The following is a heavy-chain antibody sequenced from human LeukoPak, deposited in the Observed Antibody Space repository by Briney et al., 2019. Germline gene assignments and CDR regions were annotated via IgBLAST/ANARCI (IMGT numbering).Heavy chain of an antibody. CDR1: GFSIADHH. V-gene: IGHV3-23*01. CDR2: ISGSGGST. Sequence: PGGSLRLSCAGAGFSIADHHMDWVRQAPGKGLEWVSAISGSGGSTYYADSVKGRFTVSRDNSKNTLYLQMNSLRAEDTAVYYCAKGAGITGTTGDWYFDYWGQGTLVTVSS. D-gene: IGHD1-7*01. J-gene: IGHJ4*02. CDR3: AKGAGITGTTGDWYFDY.